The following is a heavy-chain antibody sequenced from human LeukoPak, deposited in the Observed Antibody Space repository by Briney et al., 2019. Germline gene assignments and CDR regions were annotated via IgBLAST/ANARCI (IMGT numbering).Heavy chain of an antibody. CDR2: INHSGST. CDR1: GGSFSGYY. CDR3: ARGLGLAAAGNLYYFDC. V-gene: IGHV4-34*01. J-gene: IGHJ4*02. D-gene: IGHD6-13*01. Sequence: SETLSLTCAVYGGSFSGYYWSWIRQPPGKGLEWIGEINHSGSTNYNPSLKSRVTISVDTSKNQFSLKLSSVTAADTAVYYCARGLGLAAAGNLYYFDCGARGTLVTVPS.